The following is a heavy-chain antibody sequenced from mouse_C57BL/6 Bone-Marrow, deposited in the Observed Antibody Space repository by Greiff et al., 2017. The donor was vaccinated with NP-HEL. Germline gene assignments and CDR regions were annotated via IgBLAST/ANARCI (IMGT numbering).Heavy chain of an antibody. CDR1: GYTFTSYG. D-gene: IGHD1-1*01. CDR2: IYPRSGNT. V-gene: IGHV1-81*01. J-gene: IGHJ2*01. Sequence: QVQLQQSGAELARPGASVKLSCKASGYTFTSYGISWVKQRTGRGLEWIGEIYPRSGNTYYNEKFKGKATLTADKSSSTAYMELRSLTSEDSAVYFCARSYYGSSYDYWGQGTTLTVSS. CDR3: ARSYYGSSYDY.